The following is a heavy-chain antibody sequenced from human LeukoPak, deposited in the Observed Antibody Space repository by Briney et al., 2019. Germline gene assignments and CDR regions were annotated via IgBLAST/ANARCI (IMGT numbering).Heavy chain of an antibody. J-gene: IGHJ3*01. CDR1: ENTFTNYY. V-gene: IGHV1-46*01. Sequence: ASVKVSCKAPENTFTNYYMHWVRQAPGQGLEWLGLINPNGDRTAYAQNFQGRVTMTRDTSTTTVSLELSSLRSEDTAVYYCARDMSTRVTSISYAIDVWGQGTMVTVSS. CDR2: INPNGDRT. CDR3: ARDMSTRVTSISYAIDV. D-gene: IGHD4-23*01.